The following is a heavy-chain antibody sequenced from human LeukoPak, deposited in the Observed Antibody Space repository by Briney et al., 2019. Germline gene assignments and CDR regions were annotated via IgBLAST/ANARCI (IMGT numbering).Heavy chain of an antibody. J-gene: IGHJ4*02. CDR1: GYTFASYG. D-gene: IGHD5-18*01. CDR3: ARDPTPRGYSHGYGL. CDR2: ISAYNGNT. V-gene: IGHV1-18*01. Sequence: ASVKVSCKASGYTFASYGISWVRQAPGQGLEWMGWISAYNGNTNYAQKLQGRVTMTTDTSTSTAYMELRSLRSDDTAVYYCARDPTPRGYSHGYGLWGQGTLVTVSS.